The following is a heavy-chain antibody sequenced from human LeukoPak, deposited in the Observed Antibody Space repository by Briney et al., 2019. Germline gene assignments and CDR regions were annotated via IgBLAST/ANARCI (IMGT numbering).Heavy chain of an antibody. Sequence: PGGSLRLSCAASGFTFSSYWMHWVRQAPGKGLVWVSRINSDGSSASYADSVKGRFTISRDNAKNTLYLQMNSLRAEDTAVYYCARDVDTAMVDYWGQGTLVTVSS. V-gene: IGHV3-74*01. D-gene: IGHD5-18*01. CDR1: GFTFSSYW. CDR3: ARDVDTAMVDY. CDR2: INSDGSSA. J-gene: IGHJ4*02.